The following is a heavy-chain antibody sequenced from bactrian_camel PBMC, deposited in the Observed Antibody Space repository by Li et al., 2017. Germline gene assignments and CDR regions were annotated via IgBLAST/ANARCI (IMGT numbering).Heavy chain of an antibody. CDR3: ASGYSLRNPGGEESFELGTKCWTDLGY. J-gene: IGHJ6*01. CDR2: IDSRGST. Sequence: HVQLVESGGGSVRPGGSLTLSCAASGATRSNNCVAWFRQAPGKEREGVAVIDSRGSTSYADSVKGRFTLAEDKAKATVYLQMNCLKSEDTAVYYCASGYSLRNPGGEESFELGTKCWTDLGYWGQGTQVTVS. V-gene: IGHV3S53*01. CDR1: GATRSNNC. D-gene: IGHD1*01.